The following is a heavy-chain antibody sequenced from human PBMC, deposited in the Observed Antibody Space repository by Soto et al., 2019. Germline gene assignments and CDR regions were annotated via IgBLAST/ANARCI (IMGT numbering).Heavy chain of an antibody. J-gene: IGHJ6*02. D-gene: IGHD3-3*01. CDR2: INAGNGNT. Sequence: ASVKVSCKASGYTFTSYAMHWVRQAPGQRLEWMGWINAGNGNTKYSQKFQGRVTITRETSASTAYMELSSLRSEDTAVYYCARDYITIFFGQNRYGMDVWGQGTTVTVSS. CDR3: ARDYITIFFGQNRYGMDV. V-gene: IGHV1-3*01. CDR1: GYTFTSYA.